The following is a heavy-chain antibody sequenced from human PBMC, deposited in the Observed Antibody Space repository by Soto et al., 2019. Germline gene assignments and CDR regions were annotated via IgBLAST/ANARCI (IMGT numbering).Heavy chain of an antibody. CDR3: ARAEGIIRPYYYGMDV. J-gene: IGHJ6*04. D-gene: IGHD3-16*01. V-gene: IGHV1-69*13. CDR1: GGTFSSYA. Sequence: EASVKVSCKASGGTFSSYAISWVRQAPGQGLEWMGGIIPIFGTANYAQKFQGRVTITADESTSTAYMELSSLRSEDTAVYYCARAEGIIRPYYYGMDVWGKGTTFTVSS. CDR2: IIPIFGTA.